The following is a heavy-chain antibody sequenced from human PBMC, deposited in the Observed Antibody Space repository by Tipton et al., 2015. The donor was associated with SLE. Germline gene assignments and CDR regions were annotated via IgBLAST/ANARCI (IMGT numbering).Heavy chain of an antibody. Sequence: TLSLTCAVYGGSFSGYYWSWIRQPAGKGLEWIGYIYTSGSTNYNPSLKSRVTISVDTSKNQFSLKLSSVTAADTAVYYCATAGITGTPGWFDPWGQGTLVTVSS. D-gene: IGHD1-20*01. CDR1: GGSFSGYY. J-gene: IGHJ5*02. CDR2: IYTSGST. V-gene: IGHV4-4*09. CDR3: ATAGITGTPGWFDP.